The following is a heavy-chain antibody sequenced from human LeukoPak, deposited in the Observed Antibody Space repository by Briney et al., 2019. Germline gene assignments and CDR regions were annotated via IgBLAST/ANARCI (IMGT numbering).Heavy chain of an antibody. CDR2: IYSSGST. CDR1: GGSISSYY. J-gene: IGHJ4*02. Sequence: SETLSLTCSVSGGSISSYYWSWVRQPAGKGLEWIGRIYSSGSTNYNPSLNGRVTRSVDTSNNQFSLRLTSVTAADTAVYYCARGTTAAAGIFDCWGQGTLVTVSS. D-gene: IGHD6-13*01. V-gene: IGHV4-4*07. CDR3: ARGTTAAAGIFDC.